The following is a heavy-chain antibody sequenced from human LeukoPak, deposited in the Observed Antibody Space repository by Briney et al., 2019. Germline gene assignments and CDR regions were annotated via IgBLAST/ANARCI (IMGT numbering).Heavy chain of an antibody. Sequence: GGSLRLSCAASGFTFSSYNMNWVRQAPGKGLEWVSSISSSGSYIYYEDSVKGRFTISRDNAENSLYLQMNSLRAEDTAVYYCARGEDTAMVTGGYNWFDPWGQGTLVTVSS. J-gene: IGHJ5*02. CDR1: GFTFSSYN. V-gene: IGHV3-21*01. CDR3: ARGEDTAMVTGGYNWFDP. CDR2: ISSSGSYI. D-gene: IGHD5-18*01.